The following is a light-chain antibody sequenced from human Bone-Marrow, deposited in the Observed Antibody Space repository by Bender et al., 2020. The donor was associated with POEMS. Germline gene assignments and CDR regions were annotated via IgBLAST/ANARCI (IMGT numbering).Light chain of an antibody. V-gene: IGLV3-21*02. CDR2: EDS. CDR3: QSADTNGTYYV. J-gene: IGLJ1*01. Sequence: SYVLTQPPSVSVAPGQTARITCGGNGIGGKSVHWYQQKACRAPVLVVYEDSDRPSGIPERFSGSSSGTTVTLTISGVQAEDDADYYCQSADTNGTYYVFGTGTKVTVL. CDR1: GIGGKS.